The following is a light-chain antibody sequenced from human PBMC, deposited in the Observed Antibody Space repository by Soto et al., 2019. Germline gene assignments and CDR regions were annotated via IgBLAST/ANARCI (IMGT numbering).Light chain of an antibody. CDR1: SSNIGNNF. J-gene: IGLJ2*01. CDR3: ATWDSSLIAGV. Sequence: QSVLTQPPSVSAAPGQEVTISYSGSSSNIGNNFVSWYQHLPGTAPKLLIYDNNKRPSGIPDRFSGTKSGTSATLGITGLQTGDEAHYYCATWDSSLIAGVFGGGTKVTVL. V-gene: IGLV1-51*01. CDR2: DNN.